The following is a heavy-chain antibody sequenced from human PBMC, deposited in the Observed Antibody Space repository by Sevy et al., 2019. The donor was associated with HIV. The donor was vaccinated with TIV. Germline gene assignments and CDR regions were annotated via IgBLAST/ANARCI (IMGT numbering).Heavy chain of an antibody. J-gene: IGHJ4*02. D-gene: IGHD5-12*01. CDR1: GFTFSSYS. Sequence: GGSLRLSCAASGFTFSSYSMNWVHQAPGKGLEWVSSISSSSSYIYYAVLVKGRFTISRDNAKNSLYLQMNSLRAEDTAVNYCARGVGMATSGIVDYWGQGTLVTVSS. V-gene: IGHV3-21*01. CDR2: ISSSSSYI. CDR3: ARGVGMATSGIVDY.